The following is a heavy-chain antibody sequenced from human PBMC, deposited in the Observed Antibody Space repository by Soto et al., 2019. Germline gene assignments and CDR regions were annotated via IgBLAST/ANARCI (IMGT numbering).Heavy chain of an antibody. CDR3: ARQNSFAFDY. D-gene: IGHD1-7*01. CDR2: IHYSGIT. Sequence: PSETLSLTCAFSGDSVTEDYLTWIRQSPEKGLEWIGYIHYSGITFSNPSLKSRVTISVDTSKNQFTLKLSSVTAADTAVYYCARQNSFAFDYWGQGTLVTVSS. V-gene: IGHV4-59*08. J-gene: IGHJ4*02. CDR1: GDSVTEDY.